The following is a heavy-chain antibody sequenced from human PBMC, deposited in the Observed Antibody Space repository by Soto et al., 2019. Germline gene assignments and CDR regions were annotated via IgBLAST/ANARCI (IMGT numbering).Heavy chain of an antibody. Sequence: GASVKVSCKASGYTFTSYYMRWVRQATGQGLEWMGWMNPNSGNTGYAQKFQGRVTMTRNTSISTAYMELSSLRSEDTAVYYCAADLTGLGLYPLDVWGQGTTVTVSS. CDR1: GYTFTSYY. V-gene: IGHV1-8*02. D-gene: IGHD3-9*01. CDR2: MNPNSGNT. J-gene: IGHJ6*02. CDR3: AADLTGLGLYPLDV.